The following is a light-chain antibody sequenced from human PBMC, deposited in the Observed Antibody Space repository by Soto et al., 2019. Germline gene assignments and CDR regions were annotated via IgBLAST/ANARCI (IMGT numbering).Light chain of an antibody. CDR3: MQSRQLPPT. Sequence: DVVMTQTPLSLSVAPGQPASISCKSSQSLLHITGETFLFWYLQKPGQSPQLLIYEVSTRVSGVPDRCGGSASGTHCTLVSSRVETDDVGIYYCMQSRQLPPTFGQGTRLVIE. J-gene: IGKJ5*01. V-gene: IGKV2D-29*02. CDR1: QSLLHITGETF. CDR2: EVS.